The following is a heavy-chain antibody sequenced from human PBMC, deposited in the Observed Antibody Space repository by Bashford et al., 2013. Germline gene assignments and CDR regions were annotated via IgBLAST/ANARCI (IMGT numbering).Heavy chain of an antibody. J-gene: IGHJ4*02. Sequence: SWIGSPXEGXEWIGKSIIWNXQLQPVPSNSRVTISVDTSKSQFSLRLTSVTAADTAVYHCARGQKAVARDYFDYWGQGTLVTVSS. CDR2: SIIWNX. D-gene: IGHD6-19*01. CDR3: ARGQKAVARDYFDY. V-gene: IGHV4-34*01.